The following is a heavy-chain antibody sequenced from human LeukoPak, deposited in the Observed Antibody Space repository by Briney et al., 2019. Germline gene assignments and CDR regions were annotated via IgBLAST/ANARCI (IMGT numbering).Heavy chain of an antibody. CDR3: ARLITIFGVVKGPFDI. CDR1: GYSFSNSW. D-gene: IGHD3-3*01. J-gene: IGHJ3*02. Sequence: GESLKISCKGSGYSFSNSWIAWVRQMPGKGLEWMGIIYPADSDTRYSPSFQGQVTMSADKSISTAHLQWSSLKASDTAMYYCARLITIFGVVKGPFDIWGQGTMVTVSS. V-gene: IGHV5-51*01. CDR2: IYPADSDT.